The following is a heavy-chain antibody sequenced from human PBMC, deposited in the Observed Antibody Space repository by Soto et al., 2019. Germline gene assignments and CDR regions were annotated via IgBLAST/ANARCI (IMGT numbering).Heavy chain of an antibody. Sequence: GASVNVSCMASGGTFSSYAISWVRQAPGQGLEWMGGIIPIFGTANYAQKFQGRVTITADESTSTAYMELSSLRSEDTAVYYCARDIGCGGDCYSGSFDYWGQGTLVTVSS. J-gene: IGHJ4*02. D-gene: IGHD2-21*02. CDR3: ARDIGCGGDCYSGSFDY. V-gene: IGHV1-69*13. CDR1: GGTFSSYA. CDR2: IIPIFGTA.